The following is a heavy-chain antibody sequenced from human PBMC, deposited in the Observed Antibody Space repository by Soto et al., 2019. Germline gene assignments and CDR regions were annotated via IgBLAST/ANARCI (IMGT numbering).Heavy chain of an antibody. V-gene: IGHV3-23*01. CDR3: AKDGGILRYFDWSADELVDV. CDR1: GFTFSSYA. Sequence: PGGSLRLSCAASGFTFSSYAMSWVRQAPGKGLEWVSAISGNGGSTYYADSVKGRFTISRDNSKNTLYLHMNSLRAEDTAVYYCAKDGGILRYFDWSADELVDVWGQGTTVTVSS. D-gene: IGHD3-9*01. CDR2: ISGNGGST. J-gene: IGHJ6*02.